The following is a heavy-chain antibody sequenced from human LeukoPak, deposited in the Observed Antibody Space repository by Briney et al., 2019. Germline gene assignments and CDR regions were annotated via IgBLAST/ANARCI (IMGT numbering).Heavy chain of an antibody. V-gene: IGHV4-34*01. CDR2: INHSGST. Sequence: PSETLSLTCAVYGGSFSGYCWSWIRQPPGKGLEWIGEINHSGSTNYNPSLKSRVTISVDTSKNQFSLKLSSVTAADTAVYYCARGLAVTILRKGSPFDYWGQGTLVTVSS. D-gene: IGHD4-17*01. CDR1: GGSFSGYC. J-gene: IGHJ4*02. CDR3: ARGLAVTILRKGSPFDY.